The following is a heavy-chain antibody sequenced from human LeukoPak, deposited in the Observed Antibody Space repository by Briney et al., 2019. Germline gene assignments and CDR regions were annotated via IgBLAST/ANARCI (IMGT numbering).Heavy chain of an antibody. CDR2: ISGDGGST. CDR1: GFTFDDYA. CDR3: ARDHQGSEGYFDY. Sequence: GGSLRLSCAASGFTFDDYAMQWVRQAPGKGLEWVSLISGDGGSTYYADSVKGRFTISRDNSKNSLYLQMNSLRTEDTALYCCARDHQGSEGYFDYWGQGTLVTVSS. V-gene: IGHV3-43*02. J-gene: IGHJ4*02. D-gene: IGHD3-10*01.